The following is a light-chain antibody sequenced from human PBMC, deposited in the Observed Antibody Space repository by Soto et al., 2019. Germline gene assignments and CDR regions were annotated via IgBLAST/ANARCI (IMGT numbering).Light chain of an antibody. V-gene: IGKV1-39*01. Sequence: DIQMTQSSSYLSASVGDRVTITFQARQSISSYLNWYQQKPGKAPKLLIYAASSLQSGVPSRFSGSGSGTDFTLTISSLQPEDCASYYCHQSYSTLFTFGPGTKVDIK. CDR2: AAS. CDR3: HQSYSTLFT. CDR1: QSISSY. J-gene: IGKJ3*01.